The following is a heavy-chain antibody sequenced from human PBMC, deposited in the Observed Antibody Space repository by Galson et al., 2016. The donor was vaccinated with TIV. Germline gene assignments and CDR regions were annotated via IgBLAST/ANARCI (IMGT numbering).Heavy chain of an antibody. CDR2: INPNTGVT. D-gene: IGHD3-10*01. CDR3: ASTPFRGPYYYYGVDI. Sequence: SVKVSCKASGYTFTDYYMHWVRQAPGQGLEWMGRINPNTGVTKYAQNFQGRVTMTRGTSITTAYMELSRLRSDDTAVYYCASTPFRGPYYYYGVDIWGQGATALVSS. J-gene: IGHJ6*02. CDR1: GYTFTDYY. V-gene: IGHV1-2*06.